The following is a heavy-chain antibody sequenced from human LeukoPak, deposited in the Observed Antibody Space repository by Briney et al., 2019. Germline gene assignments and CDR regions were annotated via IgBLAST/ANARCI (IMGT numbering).Heavy chain of an antibody. D-gene: IGHD4-17*01. Sequence: GESLKISCKGSGYTFTSYWIGWVRPMPGKGLEWMGIIHPGDSDTRYSPSFEGQVTISADKSFSTAYLQWSSLKASDTAMYYCARHLNGYGDQGSGDYWGQGTLVTVSS. CDR2: IHPGDSDT. V-gene: IGHV5-51*01. CDR3: ARHLNGYGDQGSGDY. CDR1: GYTFTSYW. J-gene: IGHJ4*02.